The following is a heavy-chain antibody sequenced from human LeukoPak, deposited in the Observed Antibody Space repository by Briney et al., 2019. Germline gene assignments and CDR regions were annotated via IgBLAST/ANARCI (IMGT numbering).Heavy chain of an antibody. D-gene: IGHD3-10*01. CDR3: ARGHTMVRGVNYFDY. J-gene: IGHJ4*02. V-gene: IGHV4-34*01. Sequence: SETLSLTCAVYGGSFSGYYWSWIRQPPGKGLEWIGEINHSGSTNYNPSLKSRVTISVDTSKNQFSLELSSVTAADTAVYYCARGHTMVRGVNYFDYWGRGTLVTVSS. CDR1: GGSFSGYY. CDR2: INHSGST.